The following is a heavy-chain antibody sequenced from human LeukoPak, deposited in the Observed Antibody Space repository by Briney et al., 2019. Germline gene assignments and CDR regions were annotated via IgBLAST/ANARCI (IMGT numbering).Heavy chain of an antibody. D-gene: IGHD3-9*01. CDR3: ARDLVGSHTGYSSGAWDY. Sequence: ASVKVSCKASGGTFSNYAISWVRQAPGQGLEWMGGIIPLFDTADYAQKFQGRLTITADESTSTAYMELSSPRPEDTAVYYCARDLVGSHTGYSSGAWDYWGQGTLVTVSS. J-gene: IGHJ4*02. CDR2: IIPLFDTA. CDR1: GGTFSNYA. V-gene: IGHV1-69*13.